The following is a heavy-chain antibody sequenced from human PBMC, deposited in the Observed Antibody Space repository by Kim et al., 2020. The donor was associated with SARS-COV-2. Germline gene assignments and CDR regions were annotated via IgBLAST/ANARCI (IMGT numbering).Heavy chain of an antibody. D-gene: IGHD4-17*01. V-gene: IGHV3-15*01. CDR3: TTDRTTVVRPWNAFDI. J-gene: IGHJ3*02. Sequence: PVKGRFTISRDDSKNTLYLQMNSLKTEDTAVYYCTTDRTTVVRPWNAFDIWGQGTMVTVSS.